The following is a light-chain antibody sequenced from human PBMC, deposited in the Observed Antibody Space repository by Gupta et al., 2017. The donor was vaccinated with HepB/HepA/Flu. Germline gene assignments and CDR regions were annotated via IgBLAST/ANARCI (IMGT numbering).Light chain of an antibody. Sequence: DIQMTQSPSTLSASVGDRVTITCRASQTIGSWLAWYQQKPGKAPNLLIYQASGLESGVPSRFSGSGSETEFTLTISSLQPDDFATYYCQQYNSWPWTFGQGIKLEIK. CDR3: QQYNSWPWT. V-gene: IGKV1-5*03. CDR1: QTIGSW. CDR2: QAS. J-gene: IGKJ1*01.